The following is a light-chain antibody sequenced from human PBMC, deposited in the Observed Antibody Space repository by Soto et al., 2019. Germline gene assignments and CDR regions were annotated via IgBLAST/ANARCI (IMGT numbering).Light chain of an antibody. CDR2: DNT. V-gene: IGLV1-40*01. CDR3: QSYDSSLSSDV. Sequence: QSVLTQPPSVSGAPGQRVSISCTGSTSNIGAGYHVHWYQQFPGTAPKLLMYDNTNRPSGVPDRFSGSKSGTSASLAITGLQAEDEADYYCQSYDSSLSSDVFGTGTKVTVL. CDR1: TSNIGAGYH. J-gene: IGLJ1*01.